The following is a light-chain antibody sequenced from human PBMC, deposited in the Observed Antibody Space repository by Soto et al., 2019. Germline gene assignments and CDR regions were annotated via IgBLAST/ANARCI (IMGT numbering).Light chain of an antibody. Sequence: SRITQSPVYVSAYVGDRVSVTFRASQGINIYLAWYQQAAGKVPKHLIYGASKLQSGVPSRFRGGGSGTNFTLTISSLQPEDVGTYYCQNYNSAPITFGQGTRLEIK. J-gene: IGKJ5*01. CDR2: GAS. CDR3: QNYNSAPIT. CDR1: QGINIY. V-gene: IGKV1-27*01.